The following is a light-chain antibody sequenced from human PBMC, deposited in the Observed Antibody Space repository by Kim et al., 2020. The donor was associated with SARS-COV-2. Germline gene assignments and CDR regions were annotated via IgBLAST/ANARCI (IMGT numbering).Light chain of an antibody. J-gene: IGLJ2*01. V-gene: IGLV7-46*01. CDR3: SVLHNGGRP. Sequence: PGGTVTLTCGSSTGAVTSGHYPYWFQQKPGQVPRTLIYDTSNKDSWTPARFSGSLLGGKAALTLSDAQPEDEADYYCSVLHNGGRPFGGGTQLTVL. CDR2: DTS. CDR1: TGAVTSGHY.